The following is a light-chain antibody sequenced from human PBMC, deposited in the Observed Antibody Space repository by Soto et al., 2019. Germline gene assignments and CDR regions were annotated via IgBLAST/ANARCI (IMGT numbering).Light chain of an antibody. Sequence: QSALTQPRSVSGSPGQSVSISCTGTSSEVGGYNYVSWYQQHPGKAPNLMIYDVTKRPSGVPDRFSGSKSGNTASLTISGLQIEDEADYYCCSYAGSYTLLFGGGTKVTVL. CDR2: DVT. V-gene: IGLV2-11*01. CDR1: SSEVGGYNY. CDR3: CSYAGSYTLL. J-gene: IGLJ2*01.